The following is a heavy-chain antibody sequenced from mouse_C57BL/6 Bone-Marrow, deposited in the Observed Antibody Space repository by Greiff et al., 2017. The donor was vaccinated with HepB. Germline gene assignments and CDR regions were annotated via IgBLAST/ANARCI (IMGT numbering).Heavy chain of an antibody. J-gene: IGHJ4*01. V-gene: IGHV3-8*01. CDR2: ISYSGST. Sequence: EVQRVESGPGLAKPSQTLSLTCSVTGYSITSDYWNWIREFPGNKLEYMGYISYSGSTYYNPSLKSRISITRDTSKNQYYLQLNSVTTEDTATYYCARSMRDYAMDYWGQGTSVTVSS. CDR1: GYSITSDY. CDR3: ARSMRDYAMDY.